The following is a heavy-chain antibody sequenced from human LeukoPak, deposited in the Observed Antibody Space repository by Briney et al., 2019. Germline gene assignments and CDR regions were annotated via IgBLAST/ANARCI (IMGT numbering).Heavy chain of an antibody. CDR3: TRLSSGSSSWALDY. V-gene: IGHV3-49*04. Sequence: PGRSLRLSCTASGFTFGDYAMSWVRQAPGKGLEWVGFIRSKAYGGTTEYAASVKGRFTISRDDSKNIAYLQMNSLKTEDTAVYYCTRLSSGSSSWALDYWGQGTLVTVSS. CDR1: GFTFGDYA. J-gene: IGHJ4*02. CDR2: IRSKAYGGTT. D-gene: IGHD1-26*01.